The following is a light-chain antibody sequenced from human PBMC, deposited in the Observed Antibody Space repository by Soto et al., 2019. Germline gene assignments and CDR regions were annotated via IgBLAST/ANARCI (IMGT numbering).Light chain of an antibody. J-gene: IGKJ1*01. CDR1: QSISSY. V-gene: IGKV1-39*01. CDR2: AAS. Sequence: DHQMTQSPSSMSASVGDRVTITCRASQSISSYLNWYQQKPGKAPKLLIYAASSLQSGVPSRFSGSGSGTDFTLTISSLQPEDFATYYCQQSYSTLWTFGQGTKVEIK. CDR3: QQSYSTLWT.